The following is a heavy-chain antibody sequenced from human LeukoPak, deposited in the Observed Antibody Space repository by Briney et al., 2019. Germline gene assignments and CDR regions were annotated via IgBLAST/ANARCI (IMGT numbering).Heavy chain of an antibody. J-gene: IGHJ6*02. CDR1: GFTFSSYS. V-gene: IGHV3-21*01. CDR3: ARLAGMPLFYYGMDV. Sequence: GGSLRLSCAASGFTFSSYSMNWVRQAPGKGLEWVSSISSSSSYIYYADSVKGRFTISRDNAKNSLFLQMNSLRAEDTAVYYCARLAGMPLFYYGMDVWGQGTTVTVSS. CDR2: ISSSSSYI. D-gene: IGHD2-2*01.